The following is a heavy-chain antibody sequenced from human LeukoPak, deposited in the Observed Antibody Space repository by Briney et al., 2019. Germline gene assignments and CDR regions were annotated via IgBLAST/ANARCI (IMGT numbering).Heavy chain of an antibody. J-gene: IGHJ4*02. CDR1: GFSFSSYA. V-gene: IGHV3-23*01. CDR2: ISGSGSVT. D-gene: IGHD3-16*02. CDR3: ATTTRGFRDLSRPFYFDY. Sequence: GGSLRLSCAASGFSFSSYAMSWVRQAPGKGLEWVSVISGSGSVTYYVGSVKGRFTISRDNSKNTLYLQMNSLRADDMAIYYCATTTRGFRDLSRPFYFDYWGQGSLVTVSS.